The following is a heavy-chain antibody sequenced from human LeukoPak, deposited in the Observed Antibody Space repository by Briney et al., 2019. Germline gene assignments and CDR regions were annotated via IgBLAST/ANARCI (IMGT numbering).Heavy chain of an antibody. Sequence: GGSLRLSCAASGFTFSSYGMHWLRQAPGXGLEWVAVIWYDGSNKYYADSVKGRFTISRDNSKNTLYLQMNSLRAEDTAVYYCARSKGGYSYGPFDYWGQGTLVSVSS. CDR3: ARSKGGYSYGPFDY. V-gene: IGHV3-33*01. D-gene: IGHD5-18*01. J-gene: IGHJ4*02. CDR1: GFTFSSYG. CDR2: IWYDGSNK.